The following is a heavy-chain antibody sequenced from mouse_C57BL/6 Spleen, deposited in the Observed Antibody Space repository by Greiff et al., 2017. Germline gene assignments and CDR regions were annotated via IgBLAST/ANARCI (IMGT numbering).Heavy chain of an antibody. CDR1: GYTFTSYW. CDR2: IDPSDSYT. CDR3: ARSVATVVDYYAMGD. V-gene: IGHV1-69*01. Sequence: QVHVKQPGAELVMPGASVKLSCKASGYTFTSYWMHWVKQRPGQGLEWIGEIDPSDSYTNYNQKFKGKSTLTVDKSSSTAYMQLSSLTSEDSAVYYCARSVATVVDYYAMGDWGQGTSVTVSS. D-gene: IGHD1-1*01. J-gene: IGHJ4*01.